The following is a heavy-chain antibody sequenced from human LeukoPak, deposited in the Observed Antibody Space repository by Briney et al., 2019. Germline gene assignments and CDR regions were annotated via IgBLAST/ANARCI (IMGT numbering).Heavy chain of an antibody. CDR3: AKFTTSADY. J-gene: IGHJ4*02. V-gene: IGHV3-9*01. D-gene: IGHD2-2*01. CDR2: IRWNSGSI. CDR1: GFTFDDYA. Sequence: GGSLRLSCAASGFTFDDYATHWVRQAPGKGLEWVSGIRWNSGSIGYADSVKGRFTISRDKAKNSLYLQMNSLRAEDTALYYCAKFTTSADYWGQGTLVTVSS.